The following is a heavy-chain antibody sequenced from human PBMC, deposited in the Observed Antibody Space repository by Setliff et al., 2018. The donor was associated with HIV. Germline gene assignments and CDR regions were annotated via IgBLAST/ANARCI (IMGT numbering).Heavy chain of an antibody. Sequence: SETLSLTCIVSGASISYNTWSWIRQPPGKGLQWIGFIHHSVTTSYNPSLKSRVTISLDTSKNQLSLKLTSVTAADTAVYYCARGGTSSNWFDPWGQGTLVTGSS. CDR3: ARGGTSSNWFDP. CDR2: IHHSVTT. CDR1: GASISYNT. J-gene: IGHJ5*02. V-gene: IGHV4-59*01. D-gene: IGHD2-2*01.